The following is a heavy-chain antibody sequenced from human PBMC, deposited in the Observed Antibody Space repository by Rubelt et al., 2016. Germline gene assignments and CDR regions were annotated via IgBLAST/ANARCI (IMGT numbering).Heavy chain of an antibody. J-gene: IGHJ4*02. CDR2: ISAYNGNT. CDR3: ARDTRYSSSSNVDY. V-gene: IGHV1-18*01. D-gene: IGHD6-13*01. Sequence: QVQLVQSGAEVKKPGASVKVSCKASGYTFTSYGISWVRQAPGQGLEWMGWISAYNGNTNYDQKLQGRGTMTTDTATSTADRELRSRRSDDTAVYDCARDTRYSSSSNVDYWGQGTLVTVSS. CDR1: GYTFTSYG.